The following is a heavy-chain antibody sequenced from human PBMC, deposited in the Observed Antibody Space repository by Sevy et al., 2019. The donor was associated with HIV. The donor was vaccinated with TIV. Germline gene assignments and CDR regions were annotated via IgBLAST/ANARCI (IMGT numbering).Heavy chain of an antibody. Sequence: GGSLRLSCAASGFTFSSYSMNWVRLAPGKGLEWVSYPSSSSSYIDYADSVKGRFTISRDNAKNSLYLQMNSLRAEDTAVYYCARPETYYYGSGRPNDAFDIWGQGTMVTVSS. CDR1: GFTFSSYS. CDR3: ARPETYYYGSGRPNDAFDI. CDR2: PSSSSSYI. V-gene: IGHV3-21*01. J-gene: IGHJ3*02. D-gene: IGHD3-10*01.